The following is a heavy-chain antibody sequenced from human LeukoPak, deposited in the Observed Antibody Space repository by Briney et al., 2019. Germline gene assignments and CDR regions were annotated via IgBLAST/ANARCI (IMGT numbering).Heavy chain of an antibody. CDR3: VRGKKPGWDMSYFDY. J-gene: IGHJ4*02. CDR1: RFNFNSFV. D-gene: IGHD1-14*01. CDR2: ISTSSGYI. V-gene: IGHV3-21*06. Sequence: GGSLRLSCAASRFNFNSFVMGWVRQPPGKGLEWVSSISTSSGYIFYADSLKGRVTISRDNAKNSLYLQMNSLRAEDTAVYYCVRGKKPGWDMSYFDYWGQGILVTVSS.